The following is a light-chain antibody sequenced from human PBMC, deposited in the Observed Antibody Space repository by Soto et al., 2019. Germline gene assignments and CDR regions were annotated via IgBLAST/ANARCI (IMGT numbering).Light chain of an antibody. J-gene: IGLJ2*01. CDR2: EVT. CDR3: SAYKTSTTRVV. V-gene: IGLV2-14*01. CDR1: SNDIGGYMY. Sequence: QSALTQPASVSGSPGQSITISCTGTSNDIGGYMYVSWYQQHPGNAPKLMIYEVTNRPSGVSDRFSGSKSGNTASLTISGLLSEDEANYYCSAYKTSTTRVVFGGGTKLTVL.